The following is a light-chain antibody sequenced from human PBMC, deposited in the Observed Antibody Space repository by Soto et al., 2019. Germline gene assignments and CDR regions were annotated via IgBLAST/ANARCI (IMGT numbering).Light chain of an antibody. J-gene: IGLJ1*01. CDR3: CSYTGKNALYS. V-gene: IGLV2-14*03. CDR2: DVS. Sequence: QSALTQPASVSGSPGQSITISCTGTSSDVCGYKYVSWYQQHPGKAPKLMIYDVSNRPSGVSNRFSGSKSGNTASLNISGPQDENEADYNCCSYTGKNALYSFGTGTKLTVL. CDR1: SSDVCGYKY.